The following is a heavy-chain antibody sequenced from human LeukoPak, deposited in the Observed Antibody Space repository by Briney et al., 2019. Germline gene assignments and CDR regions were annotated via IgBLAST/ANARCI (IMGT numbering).Heavy chain of an antibody. D-gene: IGHD3-10*01. V-gene: IGHV4-4*07. CDR3: AKDRGYGSGTFSRNNWFDP. CDR2: IYSSGST. CDR1: GGSISANY. Sequence: PSETLSLTCTVSGGSISANYWIWMRQSAGKGLEYIGRIYSSGSTNYNPSLKSRVNISIDTSKNQFSLKLNSVTAADTAVFYCAKDRGYGSGTFSRNNWFDPWGQGTLVIVSS. J-gene: IGHJ5*02.